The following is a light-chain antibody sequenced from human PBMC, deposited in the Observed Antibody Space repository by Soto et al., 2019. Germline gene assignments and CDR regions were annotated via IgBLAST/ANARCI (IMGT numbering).Light chain of an antibody. CDR3: QESYTGPAVS. Sequence: AIQVTQSPSSLSASVGDRVTITCRAGQGIGNGLGWYQQKPGKAPKLLIYDASSLQSGVPPRFSGSGSGTEFTLTISSLQPEDFATYFCQESYTGPAVSFGGGTKVDIK. CDR1: QGIGNG. J-gene: IGKJ4*01. CDR2: DAS. V-gene: IGKV1-13*02.